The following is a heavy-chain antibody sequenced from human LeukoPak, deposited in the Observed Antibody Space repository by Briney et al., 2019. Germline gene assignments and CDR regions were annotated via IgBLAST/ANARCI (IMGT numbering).Heavy chain of an antibody. CDR2: IKSKTYGEIT. Sequence: PGGSLRLSCAASGFTFSNAWMSWDRQAPGKGLEWVGRIKSKTYGEITDYAAPVKGRFTISRDDSKNTVYLQMRSLKIEDTALYYCTTATSYWGQGSLVTVSS. J-gene: IGHJ4*02. CDR1: GFTFSNAW. V-gene: IGHV3-15*01. CDR3: TTATSY.